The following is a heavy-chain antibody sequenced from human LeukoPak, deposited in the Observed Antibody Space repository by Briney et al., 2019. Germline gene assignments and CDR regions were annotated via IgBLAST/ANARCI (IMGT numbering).Heavy chain of an antibody. CDR3: ARDRLGDYDHSGYYDK. V-gene: IGHV3-11*01. J-gene: IGHJ4*02. Sequence: GGSLRLSCAASGFTFSDDYMSGRRQAPGKGLEWVAYICDSGRTVYYADSVKGRFTISRDNAKNSVYLQMNNLRAEDTAVYYCARDRLGDYDHSGYYDKWGQGTLVTVSS. D-gene: IGHD3-22*01. CDR2: ICDSGRTV. CDR1: GFTFSDDY.